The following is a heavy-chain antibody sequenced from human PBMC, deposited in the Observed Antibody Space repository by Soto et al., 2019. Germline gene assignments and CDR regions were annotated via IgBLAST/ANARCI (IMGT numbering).Heavy chain of an antibody. Sequence: EVQLLESGGGLVHPGGSLRLSCAASGFTFSSYAINWVRQPPGKGLEWVSAISGSGGSIYYADSVKGRFTISRDNSKNTVYLQMNSLRAEETAVYYCAKELHTSGWNVDAFDIWGQGTMVTVSS. CDR2: ISGSGGSI. CDR3: AKELHTSGWNVDAFDI. D-gene: IGHD6-19*01. V-gene: IGHV3-23*01. CDR1: GFTFSSYA. J-gene: IGHJ3*02.